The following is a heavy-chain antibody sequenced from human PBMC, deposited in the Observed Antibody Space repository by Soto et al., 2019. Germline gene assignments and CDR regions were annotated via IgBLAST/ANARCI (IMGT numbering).Heavy chain of an antibody. CDR1: GFTFSSYG. CDR3: AKDLAAMHHYYYGMDV. D-gene: IGHD2-2*01. J-gene: IGHJ6*02. V-gene: IGHV3-30*18. Sequence: QVQLVQSGAEVKKPGASVKVSCAASGFTFSSYGMHWVRQAPGKGLEWVAVISYDGSNKYYADSVKGRFTISRDNSKNTLYLQMNSLRAEDTGVYYCAKDLAAMHHYYYGMDVWGQGTTVTVSS. CDR2: ISYDGSNK.